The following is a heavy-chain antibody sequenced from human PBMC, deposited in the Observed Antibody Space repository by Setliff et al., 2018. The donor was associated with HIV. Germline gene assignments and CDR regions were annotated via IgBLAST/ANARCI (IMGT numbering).Heavy chain of an antibody. CDR1: GFIFANAH. D-gene: IGHD4-17*01. CDR3: AAFFVTPLMTQDF. CDR2: VHHTGYL. J-gene: IGHJ4*02. V-gene: IGHV4-34*08. Sequence: PGGSLRLSCTASGFIFANAHMDWVRQAPGKGLEWIAEVHHTGYLNYNPSLKSRVTISRDPSTKQFSLKMTSMTAADTAVYYCAAFFVTPLMTQDFWGQGTLVTVSS.